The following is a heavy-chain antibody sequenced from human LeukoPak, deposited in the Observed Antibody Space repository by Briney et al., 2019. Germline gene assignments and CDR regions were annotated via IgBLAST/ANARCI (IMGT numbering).Heavy chain of an antibody. CDR2: IYSGGST. CDR1: GFTVSSNY. D-gene: IGHD2-8*02. CDR3: ATVSTTGDAFDI. J-gene: IGHJ3*02. Sequence: GGSLRLSCAASGFTVSSNYMSWVRQAPGKGLEWVSVIYSGGSTYYADSVKGRFTISRDNAKNSLYLQMNSLRAEDTALYYCATVSTTGDAFDIWGQGTMVTVSS. V-gene: IGHV3-53*01.